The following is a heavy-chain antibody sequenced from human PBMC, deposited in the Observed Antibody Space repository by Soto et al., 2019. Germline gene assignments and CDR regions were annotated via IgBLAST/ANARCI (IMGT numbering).Heavy chain of an antibody. J-gene: IGHJ4*02. CDR1: GFTFSSYA. CDR3: AKDLYGDYDFDL. V-gene: IGHV3-23*01. CDR2: ISGSGGST. D-gene: IGHD4-17*01. Sequence: EVQLLESGGDLVQPGGSLRLSCAASGFTFSSYAMTWVRQAPGKGLEWVSTISGSGGSTYYGDSVKGRFTISRDNSKNSLYLQMDSLRAEDTAVYYCAKDLYGDYDFDLWGQGTLVTVSS.